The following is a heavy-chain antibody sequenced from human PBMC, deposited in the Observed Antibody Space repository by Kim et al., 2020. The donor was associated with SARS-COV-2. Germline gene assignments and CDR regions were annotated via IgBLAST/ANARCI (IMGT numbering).Heavy chain of an antibody. V-gene: IGHV1-69*13. D-gene: IGHD3-22*01. CDR2: IIPIFGTA. CDR1: GGTFSSYA. J-gene: IGHJ3*02. Sequence: SVKVSCKASGGTFSSYAISWVRQAPGQGLEWMGGIIPIFGTANYAQKFQGRVTITADESTSTAYMELSSLRSEDTAVYYCARGERYYYDLEFAFDIWGQGTMVTVSS. CDR3: ARGERYYYDLEFAFDI.